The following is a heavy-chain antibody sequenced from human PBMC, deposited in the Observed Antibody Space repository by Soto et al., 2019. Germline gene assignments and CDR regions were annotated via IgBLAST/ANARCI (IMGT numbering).Heavy chain of an antibody. V-gene: IGHV3-72*01. Sequence: EVQLVESGGGFVQPGGSLRLSCAASGFTFNDHYMDWVRQAPGKGLEWFGRIRNKVNSYTTEYAASVKGRFTISRDDSKNSAYLQMNSLKTEDTAVYYCTRPSRDGYLDYWGQGALVTVSS. CDR2: IRNKVNSYTT. D-gene: IGHD2-2*01. CDR3: TRPSRDGYLDY. CDR1: GFTFNDHY. J-gene: IGHJ4*02.